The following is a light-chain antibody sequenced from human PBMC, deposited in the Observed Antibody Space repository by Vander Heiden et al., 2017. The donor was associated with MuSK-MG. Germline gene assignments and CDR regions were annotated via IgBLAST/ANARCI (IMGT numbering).Light chain of an antibody. Sequence: DIQMTQSPSSLSASVGDRVTITCRTSQSVNSYLNWYQHKPGKAPKVLIYTTSHLQSGVPSRFSGGGSATNFTLTISSLQPEDFATYYCQQSYRTPQTFGQGTKVEIK. CDR1: QSVNSY. J-gene: IGKJ1*01. CDR3: QQSYRTPQT. V-gene: IGKV1-39*01. CDR2: TTS.